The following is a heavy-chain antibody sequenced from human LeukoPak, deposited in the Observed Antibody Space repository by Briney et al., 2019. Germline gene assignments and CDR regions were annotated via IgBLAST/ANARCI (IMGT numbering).Heavy chain of an antibody. V-gene: IGHV4-34*01. CDR1: GGSFSGYY. J-gene: IGHJ4*02. CDR3: AREYSSSPTFDY. CDR2: INHSGST. D-gene: IGHD6-6*01. Sequence: SETLSLTCAVYGGSFSGYYWSWIRQPPGKGLEWIGEINHSGSTNYNPSLKSRVTISVDTSKNQFSLKPSSVTAADTAVYYCAREYSSSPTFDYWGQGTLVTVSS.